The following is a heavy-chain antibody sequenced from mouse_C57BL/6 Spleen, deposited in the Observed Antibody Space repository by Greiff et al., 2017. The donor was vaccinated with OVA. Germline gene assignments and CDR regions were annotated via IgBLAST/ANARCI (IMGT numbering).Heavy chain of an antibody. CDR1: GYSFTDYN. CDR3: ERGDYYESSLDN. D-gene: IGHD1-1*01. CDR2: INPNYGTT. V-gene: IGHV1-39*01. J-gene: IGHJ2*01. Sequence: VQLQQSGPELVKPGASVKISCKASGYSFTDYNMNWVKQSNGKSLEWIGVINPNYGTTSYNQKFKGKATLTVDQSSSTAYMQLNSLTSEDSSVYYWERGDYYESSLDNWGQGTTLTVSS.